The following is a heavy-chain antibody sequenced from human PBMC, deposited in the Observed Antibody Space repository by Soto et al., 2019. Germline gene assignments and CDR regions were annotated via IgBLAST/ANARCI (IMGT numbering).Heavy chain of an antibody. CDR1: GGTFSSYA. CDR2: IIPIFGTA. J-gene: IGHJ5*02. V-gene: IGHV1-69*13. CDR3: ARDHDLGYCSGGSCYQFDP. Sequence: SVKVSCKASGGTFSSYAISWVRQAPGQGLEWMGGIIPIFGTANYAQKFQGRVTITADESTSTAYMELSSLRSEDTAVYYCARDHDLGYCSGGSCYQFDPWGQGTLVTVSS. D-gene: IGHD2-15*01.